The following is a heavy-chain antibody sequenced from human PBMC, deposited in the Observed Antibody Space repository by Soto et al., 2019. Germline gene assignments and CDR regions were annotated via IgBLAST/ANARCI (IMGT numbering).Heavy chain of an antibody. J-gene: IGHJ4*02. CDR2: INHSGST. CDR3: ARTYYYDSSGYPDY. CDR1: YTSFIGCY. V-gene: IGHV4-34*01. Sequence: SETLSLTCASYYTSFIGCYWRWLPPPGGKGLERIGEINHSGSTNYNPSLKSRVTISVDTSKNQFSLKLSSVTAADTAVYYCARTYYYDSSGYPDYWGQGTLVTVS. D-gene: IGHD3-22*01.